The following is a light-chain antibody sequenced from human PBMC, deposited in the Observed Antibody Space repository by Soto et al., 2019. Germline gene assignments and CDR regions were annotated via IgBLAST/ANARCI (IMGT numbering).Light chain of an antibody. J-gene: IGLJ1*01. Sequence: QSVLTQPASVSGSPGQSLAISCTGTSSDVGGYNYVSWYQQLPGKAPKLLISEVSNRPSGVSRRFSGSKSGNTASLTISGLQAEDEADYYCSSYRTGGPFVFGTGTKVTVL. CDR2: EVS. CDR3: SSYRTGGPFV. V-gene: IGLV2-14*01. CDR1: SSDVGGYNY.